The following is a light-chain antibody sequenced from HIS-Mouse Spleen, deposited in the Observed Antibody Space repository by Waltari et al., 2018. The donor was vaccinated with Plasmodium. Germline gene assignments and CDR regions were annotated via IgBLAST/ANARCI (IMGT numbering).Light chain of an antibody. Sequence: SYVLTQPPSVSVAPGQTARITCGGAKLGRKSDELYQQKPGQAPVLVVYEDSDRPSGIPERFSGSNSGNTATLTISRVEAGDEADYYCQVWDSSSDHVVFGGGTKLTVL. V-gene: IGLV3-21*02. CDR2: EDS. CDR3: QVWDSSSDHVV. CDR1: KLGRKS. J-gene: IGLJ2*01.